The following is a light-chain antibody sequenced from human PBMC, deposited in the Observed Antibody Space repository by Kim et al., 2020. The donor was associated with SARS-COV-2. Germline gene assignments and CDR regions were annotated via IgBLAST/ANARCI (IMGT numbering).Light chain of an antibody. CDR1: KLGDKY. CDR3: QAWDSSTYV. CDR2: QDS. J-gene: IGLJ1*01. V-gene: IGLV3-1*01. Sequence: VSPRQTASITCSGNKLGDKYACWYQQKPGPSPVLVIYQDSKRPSGIPERFSGSNSGNTATLTISGTQAMDEADYYCQAWDSSTYVFGTGTKVTVL.